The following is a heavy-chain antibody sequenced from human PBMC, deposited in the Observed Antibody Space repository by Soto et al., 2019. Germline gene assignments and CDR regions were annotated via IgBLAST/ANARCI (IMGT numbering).Heavy chain of an antibody. J-gene: IGHJ4*02. CDR3: AKPRPREPVFPIYDY. V-gene: IGHV3-23*01. CDR1: GFTFNNYA. D-gene: IGHD2-2*01. Sequence: GGSLRLSCAASGFTFNNYAMAWVRQAPGKGLEWVSTISSRGSSTYYADLVKGRFTISRDNSRNTVYLQMNSLRAEDTAVYYCAKPRPREPVFPIYDYWGQGTLVTGSS. CDR2: ISSRGSST.